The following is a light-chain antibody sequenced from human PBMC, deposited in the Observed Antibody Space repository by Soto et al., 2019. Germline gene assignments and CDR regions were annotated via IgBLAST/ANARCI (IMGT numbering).Light chain of an antibody. CDR1: IDDVGGYDY. CDR2: EVT. CDR3: SSYTSITTYV. J-gene: IGLJ1*01. Sequence: QSALTQPASVSGSPGQSITISCTGTIDDVGGYDYVSWYQQYPGTAPKLIIYEVTYRPSGVSTRFSGSKSGNTASLTISGLQSEDESDDYCSSYTSITTYVFGSGTKLTVL. V-gene: IGLV2-14*01.